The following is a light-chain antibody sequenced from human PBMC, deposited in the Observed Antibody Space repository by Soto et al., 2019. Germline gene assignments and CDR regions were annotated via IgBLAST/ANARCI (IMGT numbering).Light chain of an antibody. V-gene: IGKV3-20*01. CDR1: QRVSSVH. J-gene: IGKJ2*01. CDR3: QYYGASPLYT. Sequence: EMVLTQSPGTLSLSPGKRATLSCRASQRVSSVHVAWYQQRPGQAPRLLIYGASNRATGVTERFTGSASGTDFNLTISRLGPEDSATYYCQYYGASPLYTFGRGTKLEIE. CDR2: GAS.